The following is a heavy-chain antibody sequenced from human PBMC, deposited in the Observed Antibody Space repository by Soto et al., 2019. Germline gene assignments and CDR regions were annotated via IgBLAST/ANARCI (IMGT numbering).Heavy chain of an antibody. D-gene: IGHD3-3*01. Sequence: GASLKISCKGSGYSLTRYWIGWVRQMPGKGLEWMGIIYPGDSDTRYSPSFQGQVTISADKSISTAYLQWSSLKASDTAMYYCARRSTIFGPGDYWGQGTLVTVSS. V-gene: IGHV5-51*01. CDR1: GYSLTRYW. CDR3: ARRSTIFGPGDY. J-gene: IGHJ4*02. CDR2: IYPGDSDT.